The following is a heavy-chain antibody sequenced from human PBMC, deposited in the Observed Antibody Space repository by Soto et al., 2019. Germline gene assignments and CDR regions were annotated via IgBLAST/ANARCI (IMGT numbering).Heavy chain of an antibody. D-gene: IGHD5-12*01. CDR1: GGSFNRHT. CDR2: IIPIFGTA. V-gene: IGHV1-69*01. J-gene: IGHJ4*02. Sequence: QVQLVQSGAEVRKPGSSVRVSCKASGGSFNRHTISWVRQAPGQGLEWMGGIIPIFGTANYAQKFQGRVTITADESTSTAYMELSSLRSEDTAVYYCARWRVKDGYHLPFDYWGQGTLVTVSS. CDR3: ARWRVKDGYHLPFDY.